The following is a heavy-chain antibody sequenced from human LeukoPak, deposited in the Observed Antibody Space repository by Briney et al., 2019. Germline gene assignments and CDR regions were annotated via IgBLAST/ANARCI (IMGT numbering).Heavy chain of an antibody. Sequence: GGSLRLSCAVSGFSVTNNYMSWVRQAPGKGLEWVSNLYNDAFDSATHYADSVKGRFTISRDNSQNTLYLQMNSLRAEDTAMYYCAREIGGGLHYFHSWGQGTPVTVSS. CDR2: LYNDAFDSAT. J-gene: IGHJ4*02. V-gene: IGHV3-53*01. CDR3: AREIGGGLHYFHS. CDR1: GFSVTNNY. D-gene: IGHD1-26*01.